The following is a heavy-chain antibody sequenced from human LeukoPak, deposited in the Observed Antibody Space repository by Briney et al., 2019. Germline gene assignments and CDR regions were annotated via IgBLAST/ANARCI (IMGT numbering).Heavy chain of an antibody. V-gene: IGHV4-59*01. D-gene: IGHD3-10*01. J-gene: IGHJ3*02. Sequence: NPSETLSLTCAVYGGSFSGYYWSWIRQPPGKGLEWIGYIYYSGSTNYNPSLKSRVTMSVDTSKNQFSLKLSSVTAADTAVYYCARVDGRYYYGSGSYSLALGAFDIWGQGTMVTVSS. CDR2: IYYSGST. CDR3: ARVDGRYYYGSGSYSLALGAFDI. CDR1: GGSFSGYY.